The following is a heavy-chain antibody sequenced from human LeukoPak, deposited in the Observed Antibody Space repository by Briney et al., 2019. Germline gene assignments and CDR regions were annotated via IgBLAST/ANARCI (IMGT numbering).Heavy chain of an antibody. V-gene: IGHV3-15*01. J-gene: IGHJ4*02. Sequence: GGSLRLSCEASGFRFNKAWMNWVRQAPGKGPEWVGRIQSKSDGGTTEYAAPVKGRFTISRDDSKNTLYLQMSSLKAEDIALYYCSTDGEYGSGTYCDFWGQGTLVTVSS. CDR2: IQSKSDGGTT. D-gene: IGHD3-10*01. CDR3: STDGEYGSGTYCDF. CDR1: GFRFNKAW.